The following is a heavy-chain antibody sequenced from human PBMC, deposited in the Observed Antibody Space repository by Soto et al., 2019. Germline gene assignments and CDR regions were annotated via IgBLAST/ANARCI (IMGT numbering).Heavy chain of an antibody. Sequence: SVKVSCGASGYTFTSYGISWVRQAPGQGLEWMGWISAYNGNTDYAQKLQGRVTMTTDTSTSTAYMELRSLRSDDTAVYYCARDPVVVVAASNWFDPWGQGTLVTVSS. CDR1: GYTFTSYG. CDR3: ARDPVVVVAASNWFDP. CDR2: ISAYNGNT. J-gene: IGHJ5*02. V-gene: IGHV1-18*01. D-gene: IGHD2-15*01.